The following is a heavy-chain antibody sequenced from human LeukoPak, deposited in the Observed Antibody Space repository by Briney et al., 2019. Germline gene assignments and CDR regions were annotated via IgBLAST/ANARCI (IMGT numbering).Heavy chain of an antibody. Sequence: GGSLRLSCAASGFTFSSYWMHWVRQAPGKGLVWVSRINSDGSSTRYADSVKGRFTISRDNAKNTLHLQMNTLRAEDTAVYYCARVGCSGGSCYQGLYYYYGMDVWGQGTTVTVSS. D-gene: IGHD2-15*01. CDR3: ARVGCSGGSCYQGLYYYYGMDV. CDR1: GFTFSSYW. V-gene: IGHV3-74*01. CDR2: INSDGSST. J-gene: IGHJ6*02.